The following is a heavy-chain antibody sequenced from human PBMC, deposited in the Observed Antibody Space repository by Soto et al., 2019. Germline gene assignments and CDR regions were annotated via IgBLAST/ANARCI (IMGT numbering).Heavy chain of an antibody. D-gene: IGHD2-2*01. V-gene: IGHV3-33*01. J-gene: IGHJ4*02. CDR3: ARDGHCSSTSCYLDY. CDR2: IWYDGSNK. CDR1: GFTFSSYG. Sequence: GGSLRLSCAASGFTFSSYGMHWVRQAPGKGLEWVAVIWYDGSNKYYADSVKGRFTISRDNSKNTLYLQMNSLRAEDTAVYYCARDGHCSSTSCYLDYWGQGTLVTVSS.